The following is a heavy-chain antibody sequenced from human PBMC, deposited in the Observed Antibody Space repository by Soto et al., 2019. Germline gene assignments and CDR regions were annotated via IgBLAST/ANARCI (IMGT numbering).Heavy chain of an antibody. CDR3: ARLVVSEGTYVWGSYRHYFDY. J-gene: IGHJ4*02. CDR1: GGSISSSSYY. CDR2: IYYSGST. Sequence: SETLSLTCTVSGGSISSSSYYWGWIRQPPGKGLEWIGSIYYSGSTYYNPSLKSRVTISVDTSKNQFSLKLSSVTAADTAVYYCARLVVSEGTYVWGSYRHYFDYWGQGTLVTVSS. D-gene: IGHD3-16*02. V-gene: IGHV4-39*01.